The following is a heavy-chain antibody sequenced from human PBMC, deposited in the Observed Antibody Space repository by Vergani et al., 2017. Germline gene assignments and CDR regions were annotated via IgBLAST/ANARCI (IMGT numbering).Heavy chain of an antibody. CDR2: IKQDGSEK. V-gene: IGHV3-7*03. D-gene: IGHD2-2*02. Sequence: EVQLVESGGGLVQPGGSLRLSCAASGFTFSSYWMSWVRQAPGKGLEWVANIKQDGSEKYYADSVKGRFTISRDNSKNTLYLQMNSLRAEDTAVYYCASTRNVYCSSTSCYIFNWFDPWGQGTLVTVSS. J-gene: IGHJ5*02. CDR1: GFTFSSYW. CDR3: ASTRNVYCSSTSCYIFNWFDP.